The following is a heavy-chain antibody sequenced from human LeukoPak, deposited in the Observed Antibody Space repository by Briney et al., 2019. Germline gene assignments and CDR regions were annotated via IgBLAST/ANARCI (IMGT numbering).Heavy chain of an antibody. D-gene: IGHD3/OR15-3a*01. J-gene: IGHJ4*02. Sequence: PGGSLRLSCAASGFTFSIFCMCWVRQAPGKGLEWVATINQDGSEKYYVDSVKGRFTISRDNAKSSLYLQMNSLRAEDTAVYYCARLDWGSADYWGQGTLVTVSS. V-gene: IGHV3-7*01. CDR1: GFTFSIFC. CDR2: INQDGSEK. CDR3: ARLDWGSADY.